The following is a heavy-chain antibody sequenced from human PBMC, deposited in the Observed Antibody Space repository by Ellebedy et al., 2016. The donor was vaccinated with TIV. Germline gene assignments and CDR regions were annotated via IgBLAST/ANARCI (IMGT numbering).Heavy chain of an antibody. J-gene: IGHJ4*02. CDR3: VKGAWLDD. CDR1: GFSFRTFD. D-gene: IGHD1-26*01. V-gene: IGHV3-23*01. CDR2: FRHHNDSK. Sequence: GGSLRLXXAASGFSFRTFDMSWVRQAPGKGLEWVSVFRHHNDSKHYGDSVKGRFTISRDTSKNILFLQMNSLRAEDTAVYYCVKGAWLDDWGQGTLVIVSS.